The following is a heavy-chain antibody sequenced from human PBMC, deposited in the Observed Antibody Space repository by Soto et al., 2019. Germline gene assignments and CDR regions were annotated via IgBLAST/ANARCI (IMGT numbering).Heavy chain of an antibody. CDR2: INPNSGGT. J-gene: IGHJ6*02. CDR1: GYTFTGYY. Sequence: ASVKVSCEACGYTFTGYYMHWVRQAPGQGLEWMGWINPNSGGTNYAQKFQGWVTMTRDTSISTAYMELSRLRSDDTAVYYCARDRGDGGNSNYYYGMDVWGQGTTVTVSS. V-gene: IGHV1-2*04. CDR3: ARDRGDGGNSNYYYGMDV. D-gene: IGHD3-16*01.